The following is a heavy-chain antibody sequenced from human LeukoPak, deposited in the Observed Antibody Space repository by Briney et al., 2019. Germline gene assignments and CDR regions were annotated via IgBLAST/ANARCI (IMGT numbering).Heavy chain of an antibody. D-gene: IGHD1-26*01. V-gene: IGHV4-59*01. CDR1: GGSISSYY. CDR3: ARGSFRSLDY. Sequence: SETLSLTCTVSGGSISSYYWSWIRQPPGKGLEWIGYIYYSGSTNYNPSLKSRVTISVDTSKNQFSLKLSSVTAADTAVYYCARGSFRSLDYWGQGTLVTVSS. J-gene: IGHJ4*02. CDR2: IYYSGST.